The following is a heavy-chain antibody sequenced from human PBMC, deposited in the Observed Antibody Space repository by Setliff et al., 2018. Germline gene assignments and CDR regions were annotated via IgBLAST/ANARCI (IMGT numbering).Heavy chain of an antibody. V-gene: IGHV4-38-2*01. Sequence: PSETLSLTCAVSDYSISSGYYWGWIRQPPGKGLEWIGSVYYSGSTYYNPSLKSRVTISIDTSKNQFSLKLSSVTAADTAVYFCARHDKDYYYDSSGYYLDAFDIWGQGTMVTVSS. J-gene: IGHJ3*02. D-gene: IGHD3-22*01. CDR2: VYYSGST. CDR3: ARHDKDYYYDSSGYYLDAFDI. CDR1: DYSISSGYY.